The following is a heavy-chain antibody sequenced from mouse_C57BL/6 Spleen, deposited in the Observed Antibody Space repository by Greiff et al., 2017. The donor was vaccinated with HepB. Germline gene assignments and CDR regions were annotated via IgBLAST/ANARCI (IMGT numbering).Heavy chain of an antibody. CDR3: ARSRYDYYAMDY. J-gene: IGHJ4*01. CDR1: GYTFTSYW. CDR2: IYPGSGST. Sequence: VKLQQPGAELVKPGASVKMSCKASGYTFTSYWITWVKQRPGQGLEWIGDIYPGSGSTNYNEKFKSKATLTVDTSSSTAYMQLSSLTSEDSAVYYCARSRYDYYAMDYWGQGTSVTVSS. V-gene: IGHV1-55*01. D-gene: IGHD1-1*01.